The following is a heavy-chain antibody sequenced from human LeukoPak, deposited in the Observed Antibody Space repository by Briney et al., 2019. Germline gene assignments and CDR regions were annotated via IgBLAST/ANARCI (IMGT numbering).Heavy chain of an antibody. J-gene: IGHJ4*02. D-gene: IGHD1-1*01. V-gene: IGHV3-30*02. CDR2: IRDTGKNT. CDR3: AKDSGTWNVDY. Sequence: QPGGSLRLSCAASGFPFTKYGMHWVRQAPGKGLEWVAFIRDTGKNTYYADSVKGRFTTSRDTSKNTLYLQMNSLRTEDTSVYYCAKDSGTWNVDYWGQGTLVTVSS. CDR1: GFPFTKYG.